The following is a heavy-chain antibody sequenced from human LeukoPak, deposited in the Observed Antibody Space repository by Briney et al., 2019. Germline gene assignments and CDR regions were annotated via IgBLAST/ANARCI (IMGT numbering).Heavy chain of an antibody. Sequence: SETLSLTCAVYGGSFSGYYWSWIRQPAGKGLEWIGRIYTSGSTNYNPSLKSRVTISVDTSKNQFSLKLSSVTAADTAVYYCARGSRTYGDYVWGQGTLVTVSS. V-gene: IGHV4-59*10. CDR2: IYTSGST. CDR3: ARGSRTYGDYV. J-gene: IGHJ4*02. D-gene: IGHD4-17*01. CDR1: GGSFSGYY.